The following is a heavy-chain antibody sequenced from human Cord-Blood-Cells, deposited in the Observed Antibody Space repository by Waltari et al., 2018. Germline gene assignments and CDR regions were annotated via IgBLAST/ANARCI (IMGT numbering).Heavy chain of an antibody. Sequence: QVQLQESGPGLVKPSQTLSLTCTVSGGSISSGGYSWRWIRQHPGKGLAWIGYIYYSGSTYYNPSLKSRVTISVDTSKNQFSLKLSSVTAADTAVYYWARRNWGKDFDLWGRGTLVTVSS. V-gene: IGHV4-31*03. CDR1: GGSISSGGYS. CDR2: IYYSGST. CDR3: ARRNWGKDFDL. J-gene: IGHJ2*01. D-gene: IGHD7-27*01.